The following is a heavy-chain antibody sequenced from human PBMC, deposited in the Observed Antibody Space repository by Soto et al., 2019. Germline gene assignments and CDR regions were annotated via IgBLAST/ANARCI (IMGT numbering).Heavy chain of an antibody. CDR2: IIPMFGTA. CDR1: GGTFSSHV. Sequence: QVQLVQSGPEVKKPGSSVKVSCKASGGTFSSHVFTWVRQAPGRGLEWMGGIIPMFGTANHAQKFQGRVTLIADDSTNTAYLELRSLRSEDTAVYYCARGSRDCSGGTCFPLPTAEYFRHWGQGTLITVSS. J-gene: IGHJ1*01. D-gene: IGHD2-15*01. CDR3: ARGSRDCSGGTCFPLPTAEYFRH. V-gene: IGHV1-69*01.